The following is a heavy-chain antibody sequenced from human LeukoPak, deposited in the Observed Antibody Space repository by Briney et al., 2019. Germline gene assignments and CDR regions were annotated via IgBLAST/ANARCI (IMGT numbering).Heavy chain of an antibody. CDR2: ISDSGGNT. CDR3: AKDVRGYCSGGRCYGWFDP. CDR1: GFTFSNYA. Sequence: TGGSLRLSCAASGFTFSNYAMSWVRQAPGKRLEWVSAISDSGGNTYYADSVKGRFTISRDNSKNTLYLQMSSLRAEDTAVYYCAKDVRGYCSGGRCYGWFDPWGQGTLVTVSS. J-gene: IGHJ5*02. V-gene: IGHV3-23*01. D-gene: IGHD2-15*01.